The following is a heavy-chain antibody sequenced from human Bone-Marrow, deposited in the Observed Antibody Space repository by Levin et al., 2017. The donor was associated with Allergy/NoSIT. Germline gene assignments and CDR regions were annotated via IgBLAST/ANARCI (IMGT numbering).Heavy chain of an antibody. D-gene: IGHD2-21*01. CDR1: GYGFNDYW. J-gene: IGHJ4*02. Sequence: TGESLKISCKGSGYGFNDYWIGWVRQMPGKGLEWMGIILPRDSDARYSPSFQGQVTFSADKYVSTVYLQWSSLKASDTAMYYCARHASGSSDSYPRFFDYWGQGTLVTVPS. V-gene: IGHV5-51*01. CDR3: ARHASGSSDSYPRFFDY. CDR2: ILPRDSDA.